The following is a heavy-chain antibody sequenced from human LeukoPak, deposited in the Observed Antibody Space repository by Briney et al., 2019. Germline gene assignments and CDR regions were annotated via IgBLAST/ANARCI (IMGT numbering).Heavy chain of an antibody. CDR3: ARATRWLQSMNAFDI. Sequence: SETLSLTCTVSGGSISSSSYYWGWIRQPPGKGLEWIGSIYYSGSTYYNPSLKSRVTISVDTSKNQFSLKLSSVTAADTAVYYCARATRWLQSMNAFDIWGQGTMVTVSS. CDR1: GGSISSSSYY. CDR2: IYYSGST. D-gene: IGHD5-24*01. V-gene: IGHV4-39*07. J-gene: IGHJ3*02.